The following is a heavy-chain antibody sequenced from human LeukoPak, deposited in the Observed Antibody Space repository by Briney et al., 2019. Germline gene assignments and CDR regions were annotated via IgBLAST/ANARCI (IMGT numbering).Heavy chain of an antibody. CDR2: IIPIFGTA. J-gene: IGHJ6*03. CDR3: AREPEARGYYYYYMDV. CDR1: GGTFSSYA. Sequence: SVKVSCKASGGTFSSYAISWVRQAPGQGLEWMGWIIPIFGTANYAQKFQGRVTITTDESTSTAYMELSSLRSEDTAVYYCAREPEARGYYYYYMDVWGKGTTVTVSS. V-gene: IGHV1-69*05.